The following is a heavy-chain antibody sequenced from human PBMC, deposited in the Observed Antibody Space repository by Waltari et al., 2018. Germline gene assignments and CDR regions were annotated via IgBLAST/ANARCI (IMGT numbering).Heavy chain of an antibody. CDR2: IRSKTYGGTT. D-gene: IGHD2-15*01. J-gene: IGHJ5*02. V-gene: IGHV3-49*04. CDR1: GFTFGDYA. Sequence: EVQLVESGGGLVQPGRSLRLPCTASGFTFGDYAMSWVRQSPGKGLEWVGFIRSKTYGGTTEYAASVEGRFTISRDDSKSIAYLQLNSLKTEDTAVYYCTRDRKDHIGFDPWGQGTLVTVSS. CDR3: TRDRKDHIGFDP.